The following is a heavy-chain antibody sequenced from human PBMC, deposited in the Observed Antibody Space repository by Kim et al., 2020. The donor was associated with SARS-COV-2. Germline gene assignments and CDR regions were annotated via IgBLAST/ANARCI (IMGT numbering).Heavy chain of an antibody. J-gene: IGHJ4*02. Sequence: GGSLRLSCAGSGFTFGSYPITWVRQAPGKGLEWVSVISGGGDYPSYADAVKGRFTVSRDNSRNAVYLQMDSLRADDTAVYYCAKSFVGAYTDYDFWGPGT. CDR3: AKSFVGAYTDYDF. D-gene: IGHD4-17*01. CDR2: ISGGGDYP. CDR1: GFTFGSYP. V-gene: IGHV3-23*01.